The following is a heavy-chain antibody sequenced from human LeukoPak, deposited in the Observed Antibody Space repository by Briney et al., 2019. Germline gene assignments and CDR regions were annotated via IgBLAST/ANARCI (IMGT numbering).Heavy chain of an antibody. CDR1: GFTFSSYS. CDR3: ARDKGMVRGVIGY. D-gene: IGHD3-10*01. Sequence: PGGSLRLSCAASGFTFSSYSMNWVRQAPGKGLEWVSSISSSSYIYYADSVTGRFTISRDNAKNSLYLQMNSLRAEDTAVYYCARDKGMVRGVIGYWGQGTLVTVCS. V-gene: IGHV3-21*01. J-gene: IGHJ4*02. CDR2: ISSSSYI.